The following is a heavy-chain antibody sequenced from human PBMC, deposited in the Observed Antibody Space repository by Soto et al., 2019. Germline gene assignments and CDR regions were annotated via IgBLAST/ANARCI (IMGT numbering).Heavy chain of an antibody. CDR2: IRSKNYGGAS. Sequence: PGGSLRLSCRTSGFTFRDYTLSWFRQAPGKGLEWVGFIRSKNYGGASEYAASVKDRFTISRDDSKSLAFLQMRSLKTEDTGVYFCSQNDDPGSYAPFDHWGPGTLVTVSS. CDR3: SQNDDPGSYAPFDH. V-gene: IGHV3-49*03. CDR1: GFTFRDYT. D-gene: IGHD3-10*01. J-gene: IGHJ4*01.